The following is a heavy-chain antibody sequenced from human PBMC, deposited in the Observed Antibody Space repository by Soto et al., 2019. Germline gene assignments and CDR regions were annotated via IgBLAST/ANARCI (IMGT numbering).Heavy chain of an antibody. Sequence: GGSLRLSCAASGFTFTSYWMIWVRQAPGKGLEWVANIKQDGSEKYYVDSVKGRFIISRDNAKNSLYLQMNSLRAEDTAVYYCARDRGYYDSNALHYWGQGTLVTVSS. D-gene: IGHD3-22*01. J-gene: IGHJ4*02. CDR3: ARDRGYYDSNALHY. CDR1: GFTFTSYW. V-gene: IGHV3-7*03. CDR2: IKQDGSEK.